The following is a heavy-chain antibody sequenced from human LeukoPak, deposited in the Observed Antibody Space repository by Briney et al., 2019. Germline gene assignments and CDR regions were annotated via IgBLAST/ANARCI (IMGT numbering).Heavy chain of an antibody. CDR1: GYTFTSYG. V-gene: IGHV1-18*01. CDR3: ARDTGGGIAMIVVVITPFDY. CDR2: ISAYNGNT. D-gene: IGHD3-22*01. Sequence: ASVKVSCKASGYTFTSYGISWVRQAPGQGLERMGWISAYNGNTNYAQKLQGRVTMTTDTSTSTAYMELRSLRSDDTAVYYCARDTGGGIAMIVVVITPFDYWGQGTLVTVSS. J-gene: IGHJ4*02.